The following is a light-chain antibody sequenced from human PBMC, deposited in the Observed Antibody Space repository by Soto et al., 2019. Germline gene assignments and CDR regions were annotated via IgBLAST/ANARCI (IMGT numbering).Light chain of an antibody. J-gene: IGKJ4*01. CDR3: LQDHNYPLT. Sequence: AIQMAQSPSSLSASVGDRVTITCRASQGIGNDVGWFQQKPGKAPKLLIYAAATLQSGVTSRFSGSRSGTDFTLTISSLQPEDFATYYCLQDHNYPLTFGGGTKVLIK. V-gene: IGKV1-6*02. CDR1: QGIGND. CDR2: AAA.